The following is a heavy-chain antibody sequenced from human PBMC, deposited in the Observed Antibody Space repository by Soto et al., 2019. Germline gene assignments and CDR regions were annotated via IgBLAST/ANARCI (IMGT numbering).Heavy chain of an antibody. D-gene: IGHD2-2*01. J-gene: IGHJ2*01. CDR2: ISGGGDRT. CDR1: GFTFINYA. V-gene: IGHV3-23*01. CDR3: ARKVLGSTSRPDWWYFDL. Sequence: EVQLLESGGGLVQPGGSLRLSCVGSGFTFINYAMHWVRQTPGKGLEWVSTISGGGDRTFDADTVKGRFTISRDNSKNTVNLQMNSLRADDTAVYYCARKVLGSTSRPDWWYFDLWGCGTLVTVSS.